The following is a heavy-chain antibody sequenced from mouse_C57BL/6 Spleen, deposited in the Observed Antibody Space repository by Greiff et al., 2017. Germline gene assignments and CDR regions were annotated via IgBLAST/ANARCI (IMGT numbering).Heavy chain of an antibody. Sequence: EVQLVESGAELVRPGASVKLSCTASGFNIKDDYMPWVKQRPEQGLEWIGWIDPENGDTEYASKFQGKATIPADTSSNTAYLQLSSLTSEDTAVYYCTVLPDYFDYWGQGTTLTVSS. D-gene: IGHD1-1*01. V-gene: IGHV14-4*01. CDR2: IDPENGDT. J-gene: IGHJ2*01. CDR1: GFNIKDDY. CDR3: TVLPDYFDY.